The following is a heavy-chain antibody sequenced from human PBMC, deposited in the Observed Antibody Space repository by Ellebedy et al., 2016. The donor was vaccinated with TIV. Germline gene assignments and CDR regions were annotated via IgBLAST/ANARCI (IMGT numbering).Heavy chain of an antibody. CDR3: ARYSVSYFDY. V-gene: IGHV4-59*12. J-gene: IGHJ4*02. CDR1: GGSISSYY. D-gene: IGHD2-21*01. CDR2: IYYSGST. Sequence: SETLSLTCTVSGGSISSYYWSWIRQPPGKGLEWIGCIYYSGSTNYNPSLKSRVTISVDTSKNQFSLKLSSVTAADTAVYYCARYSVSYFDYWGQGTLVTVSS.